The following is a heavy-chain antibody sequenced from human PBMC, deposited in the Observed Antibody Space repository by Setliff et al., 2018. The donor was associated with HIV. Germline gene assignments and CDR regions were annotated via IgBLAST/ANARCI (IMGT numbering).Heavy chain of an antibody. CDR3: ARNFGLSPSGKYYYYYGMDI. V-gene: IGHV1-2*02. J-gene: IGHJ6*02. Sequence: EASVKVSCKASGYTFTGHYLHWVRQAPGQGLEWLGWVNPNSGDAIYAQNFQGRVTMTRDTSINAAYMELRGLRSDDTAVYYCARNFGLSPSGKYYYYYGMDIWGQGTTGTVSS. CDR2: VNPNSGDA. D-gene: IGHD3-10*01. CDR1: GYTFTGHY.